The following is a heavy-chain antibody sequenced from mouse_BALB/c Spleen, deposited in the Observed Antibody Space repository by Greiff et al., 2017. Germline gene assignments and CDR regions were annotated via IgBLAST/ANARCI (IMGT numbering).Heavy chain of an antibody. D-gene: IGHD1-1*01. CDR1: GFTFSNYW. V-gene: IGHV6-6*02. CDR3: TRPRVDYFDY. Sequence: EVKLMESGGGLVQPGGSMKLSCVASGFTFSNYWMNWVRQSPEKGLEWVAEIRLKSNNYATHYAESVKGRFTISRDDSKSSVYLQMNNLRAEDTGIYYCTRPRVDYFDYWGQGTTLTVSS. CDR2: IRLKSNNYAT. J-gene: IGHJ2*01.